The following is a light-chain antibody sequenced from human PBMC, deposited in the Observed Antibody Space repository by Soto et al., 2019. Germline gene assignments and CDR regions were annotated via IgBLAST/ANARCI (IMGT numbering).Light chain of an antibody. V-gene: IGLV2-14*01. CDR3: SSYTSSSTWV. CDR2: EVS. CDR1: SSDVGGYNY. Sequence: QSALTQPASVSGSPGQSITISCTGTSSDVGGYNYVSWYQQHPGKAPKLMIYEVSNRPSGVSNRFSGSRSGNTASLTISGLQAEDEADYYCSSYTSSSTWVFGTGTQLTVL. J-gene: IGLJ1*01.